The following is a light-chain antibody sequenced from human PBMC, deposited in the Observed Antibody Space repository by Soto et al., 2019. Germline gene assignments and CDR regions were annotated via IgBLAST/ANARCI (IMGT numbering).Light chain of an antibody. CDR3: SSYAGSDNFFLV. V-gene: IGLV2-8*01. J-gene: IGLJ2*01. CDR1: SSDVGGYNY. CDR2: EVT. Sequence: QSALTQPPSASGSPGQSVTISCTGTSSDVGGYNYVSWYQQHPGRAPKLMIYEVTKRTSGVPDRFSASKSGNTASLTVSGLQAEDEADYYCSSYAGSDNFFLVFGGGTKVTV.